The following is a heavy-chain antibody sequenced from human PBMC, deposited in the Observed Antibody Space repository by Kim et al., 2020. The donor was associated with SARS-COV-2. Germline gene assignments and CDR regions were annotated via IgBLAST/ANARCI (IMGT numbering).Heavy chain of an antibody. D-gene: IGHD4-17*01. CDR2: NT. V-gene: IGHV1-18*01. J-gene: IGHJ4*02. CDR3: ARDVRWASDY. Sequence: NTNYAQKLQGRVTMTTATATSTAYMELRSLRSDDTAVYYCARDVRWASDYWGQGTLVTVSS.